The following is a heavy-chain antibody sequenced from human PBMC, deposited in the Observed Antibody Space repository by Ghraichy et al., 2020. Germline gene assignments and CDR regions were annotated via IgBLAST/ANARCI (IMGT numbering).Heavy chain of an antibody. CDR2: ISSSGGST. CDR1: GFTFSSYA. Sequence: GVLRLSCAASGFTFSSYAMSWVRQAPGKGLEWVSGISSSGGSTYYADSVKGRFTISRDNSKNTLYLQMNSLRADDTAVYYCATRPYYDILTGYGGLDYWGQGTLVTVSS. J-gene: IGHJ4*02. D-gene: IGHD3-9*01. V-gene: IGHV3-23*01. CDR3: ATRPYYDILTGYGGLDY.